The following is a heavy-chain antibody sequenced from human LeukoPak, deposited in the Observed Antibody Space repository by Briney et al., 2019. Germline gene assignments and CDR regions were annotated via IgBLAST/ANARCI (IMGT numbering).Heavy chain of an antibody. J-gene: IGHJ4*02. Sequence: GGSLRLSCAASGFTFSSYAMNWVRQAPGKGLEWVSAISESGDSTYYADSVKGRFTISRDNSKNTLYLQMNSLRAEDTAVYYCAKTKDDNSGYYDYWGQGTLVTVSS. CDR1: GFTFSSYA. CDR2: ISESGDST. V-gene: IGHV3-23*01. CDR3: AKTKDDNSGYYDY. D-gene: IGHD3-22*01.